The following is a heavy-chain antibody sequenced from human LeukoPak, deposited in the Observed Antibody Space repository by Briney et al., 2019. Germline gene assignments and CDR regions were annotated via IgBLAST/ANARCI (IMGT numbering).Heavy chain of an antibody. V-gene: IGHV4-39*07. Sequence: SETLSLTCTVSGGSISSGDYYWSWIRQPPGKGLEWIGEIYHSGSTNYNPSLKSRVTISVDKSKNQFSLKLSSVTAADTAVYYCARDLAAASDYWGQGTLVTVSS. CDR2: IYHSGST. CDR3: ARDLAAASDY. J-gene: IGHJ4*02. D-gene: IGHD6-13*01. CDR1: GGSISSGDYY.